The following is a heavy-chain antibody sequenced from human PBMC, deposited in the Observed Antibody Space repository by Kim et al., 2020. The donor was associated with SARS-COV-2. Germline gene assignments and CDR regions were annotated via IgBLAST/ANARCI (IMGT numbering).Heavy chain of an antibody. CDR3: AKNLRGTYDYVWGSYRWEIFAFDY. CDR1: GFTFSSYA. D-gene: IGHD3-16*02. Sequence: GGSLRLSCAASGFTFSSYAMSWVRQAPGKGLEWVSAISGSGGSTYYADSVKGRFTISRDNSKNTLYLQMNSLRAEDTAVYYCAKNLRGTYDYVWGSYRWEIFAFDYWGQGTLVTVSS. V-gene: IGHV3-23*01. CDR2: ISGSGGST. J-gene: IGHJ4*02.